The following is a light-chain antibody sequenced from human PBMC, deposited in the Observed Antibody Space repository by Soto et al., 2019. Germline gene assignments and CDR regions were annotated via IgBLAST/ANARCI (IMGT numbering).Light chain of an antibody. Sequence: QSVLTQPPSVSGAPGQRVAISCTGSSSNIGAEYDVHWYQQLPGTAPKLIIYEARNRPSGVPDRFSGSKSGNTASLTISGLQAADEADYYCSLYTSENTYVFGTGTKVTVL. V-gene: IGLV1-40*01. CDR2: EAR. CDR1: SSNIGAEYD. J-gene: IGLJ1*01. CDR3: SLYTSENTYV.